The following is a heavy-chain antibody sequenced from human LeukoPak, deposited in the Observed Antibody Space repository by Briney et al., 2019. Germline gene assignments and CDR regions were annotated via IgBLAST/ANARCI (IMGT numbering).Heavy chain of an antibody. CDR1: GFTYTLYS. J-gene: IGHJ6*03. CDR2: ISNGDHT. CDR3: ARAGSPESARDYYYYYYMDV. Sequence: PGGSLRLSCVASGFTYTLYSLNWVRQAPGKGLEWVASISNGDHTLYADSVKGRFTISRDNAKSSLSLEMNSLRADDTGVYFCARAGSPESARDYYYYYYMDVWGKGTTVTVSS. V-gene: IGHV3-21*01. D-gene: IGHD6-6*01.